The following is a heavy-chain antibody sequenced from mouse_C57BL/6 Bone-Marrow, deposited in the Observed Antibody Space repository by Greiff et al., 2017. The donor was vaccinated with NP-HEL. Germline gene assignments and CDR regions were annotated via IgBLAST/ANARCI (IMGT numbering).Heavy chain of an antibody. CDR1: GFTFTDYY. CDR3: ARSIYYDYADDPFYAMDY. J-gene: IGHJ4*01. Sequence: EVQRVESGGGLVQPGGSLSLSCAASGFTFTDYYMSWVRQPPGKALEWLVFIRNKANGYTTEYSASVQGRFTISRDNSHSILYLQMNALRAEDSATYYCARSIYYDYADDPFYAMDYWGQGTSVTVSS. V-gene: IGHV7-3*01. CDR2: IRNKANGYTT. D-gene: IGHD2-4*01.